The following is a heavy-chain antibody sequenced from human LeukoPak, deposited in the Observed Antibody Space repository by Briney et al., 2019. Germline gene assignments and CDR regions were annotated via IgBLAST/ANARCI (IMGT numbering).Heavy chain of an antibody. Sequence: GASVKVSCKASGYTFTSYYMHWVRQAPGQGLEWMGIINPSGGSTGYAQKFQGRVTMTRDTSTSTVYMELSSLRSEDTAVYYCASAGSPTGAFDIWGQGTMVTVSS. CDR2: INPSGGST. CDR3: ASAGSPTGAFDI. D-gene: IGHD6-13*01. V-gene: IGHV1-46*01. CDR1: GYTFTSYY. J-gene: IGHJ3*02.